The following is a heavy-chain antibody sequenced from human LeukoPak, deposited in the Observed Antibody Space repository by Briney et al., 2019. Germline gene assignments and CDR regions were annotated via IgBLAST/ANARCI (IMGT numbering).Heavy chain of an antibody. Sequence: GGSLRLSCAASGFTFSSYEMNWVRQAPGKGLEWVSYISSSGTIYYADSVKGRFTISRDNAKNSLYLQMNSLRAEDTAVYYCARWGVGDYWGQGTLVTVSS. CDR1: GFTFSSYE. D-gene: IGHD1-26*01. V-gene: IGHV3-48*03. CDR2: ISSSGTI. J-gene: IGHJ4*02. CDR3: ARWGVGDY.